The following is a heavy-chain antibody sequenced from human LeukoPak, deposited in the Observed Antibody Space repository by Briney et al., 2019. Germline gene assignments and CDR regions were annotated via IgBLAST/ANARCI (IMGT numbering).Heavy chain of an antibody. Sequence: SETLSLTCAVSGGSVSNTNYYWGWIRQPPGKGLEWIGSIYYSGSTHYRPSLKSRVTISVDTSKNQFSLKVSSVTAADTAVYYCARRGVGDYNDLYFDYWGQGTLVTVSS. CDR3: ARRGVGDYNDLYFDY. CDR2: IYYSGST. D-gene: IGHD2-21*02. J-gene: IGHJ4*02. CDR1: GGSVSNTNYY. V-gene: IGHV4-39*07.